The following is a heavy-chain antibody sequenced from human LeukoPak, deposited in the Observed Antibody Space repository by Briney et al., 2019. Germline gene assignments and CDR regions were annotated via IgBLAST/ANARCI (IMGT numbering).Heavy chain of an antibody. CDR2: IWYDGSNK. CDR3: ARDLEIGSSSYYFDY. Sequence: GGSLRLSCAASGFTFSLYGMHWVRQAPGKGLEWVAVIWYDGSNKYYADSVRGRFTISRDNFKNTLYLQMNSPRAEDTAVYYCARDLEIGSSSYYFDYWGQGTLVTVSS. J-gene: IGHJ4*02. CDR1: GFTFSLYG. D-gene: IGHD3-3*01. V-gene: IGHV3-33*01.